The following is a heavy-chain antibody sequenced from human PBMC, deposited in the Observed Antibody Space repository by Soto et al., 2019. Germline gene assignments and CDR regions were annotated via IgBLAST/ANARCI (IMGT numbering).Heavy chain of an antibody. CDR2: ISGSGGST. V-gene: IGHV3-23*01. Sequence: PGGSLRLSCAASGFTFSSYAMSWVRQAPGKGLEWVSAISGSGGSTYYADSVKGRFTISRDNSKNTLYLQMNSLRAEDTAVYYCAKDFRKDIVVVVAARWGVFDIWGQGTMVTVSS. D-gene: IGHD2-15*01. J-gene: IGHJ3*02. CDR3: AKDFRKDIVVVVAARWGVFDI. CDR1: GFTFSSYA.